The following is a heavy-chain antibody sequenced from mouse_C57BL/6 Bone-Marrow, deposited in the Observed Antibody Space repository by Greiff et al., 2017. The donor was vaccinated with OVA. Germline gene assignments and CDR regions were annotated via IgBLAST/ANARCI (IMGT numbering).Heavy chain of an antibody. CDR2: IYPGDGDT. Sequence: VQLQESGPELVKPGASVKISCKASGYAFSSSWMNWVKQRPGKGLEWIGRIYPGDGDTNYNGKFKGKATLTADKSSSTAYMQLSSLTSEDSAVYFCAPHYDYDGFDDWGQGTTLTVSS. CDR3: APHYDYDGFDD. D-gene: IGHD2-4*01. V-gene: IGHV1-82*01. J-gene: IGHJ2*01. CDR1: GYAFSSSW.